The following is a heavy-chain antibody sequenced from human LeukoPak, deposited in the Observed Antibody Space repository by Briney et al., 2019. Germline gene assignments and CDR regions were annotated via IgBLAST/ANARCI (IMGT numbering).Heavy chain of an antibody. CDR2: ISAYNGNT. D-gene: IGHD3-10*01. CDR3: ARGKKLGEGLWFESYYYYYMDV. CDR1: GYTFTSYG. Sequence: GASVKVSCKASGYTFTSYGISWVRQAPGQGLEWMGWISAYNGNTNYAQKLQGRVTMTTDTSTSTAYMELRSLRSDDTAVYYCARGKKLGEGLWFESYYYYYMDVWGKGTTVTISS. J-gene: IGHJ6*03. V-gene: IGHV1-18*01.